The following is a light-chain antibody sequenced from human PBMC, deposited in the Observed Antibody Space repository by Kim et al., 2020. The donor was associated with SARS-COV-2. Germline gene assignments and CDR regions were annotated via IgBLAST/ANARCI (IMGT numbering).Light chain of an antibody. J-gene: IGLJ2*01. CDR2: EVN. CDR3: SSYTGSNVI. V-gene: IGLV2-8*01. Sequence: QSALTQPPSASGSPGQSVTISCTGTSSDVGRYNYVSWYQHHPGKAPKLMIYEVNKRPSRVPDRFSGSKSGNTASLTVSGLQADDEADYYCSSYTGSNVIFGGGTQLTVL. CDR1: SSDVGRYNY.